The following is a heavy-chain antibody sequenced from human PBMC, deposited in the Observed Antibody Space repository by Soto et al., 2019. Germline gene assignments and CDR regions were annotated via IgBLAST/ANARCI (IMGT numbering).Heavy chain of an antibody. J-gene: IGHJ5*02. CDR3: ARDGKIGGYDFWSGGANWFDP. V-gene: IGHV1-18*01. CDR2: ISAYNGNT. CDR1: GYTFTSYG. D-gene: IGHD3-3*01. Sequence: ASVKVSCKASGYTFTSYGISWVRQAPGQGLEWMGWISAYNGNTNYAQKLQGRVTMTTDTSTSTAYMELRSLRSDDTAVYYCARDGKIGGYDFWSGGANWFDPWGQGTLVTVSS.